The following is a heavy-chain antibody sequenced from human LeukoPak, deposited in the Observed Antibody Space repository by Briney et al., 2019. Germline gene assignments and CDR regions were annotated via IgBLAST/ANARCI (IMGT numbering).Heavy chain of an antibody. J-gene: IGHJ4*02. CDR3: TRALPRIQLWVGRLGHCSGGSCHSAPY. Sequence: PGGSLRLSCTASGFTFGDYAMSWFRQAPGKGLEWVGFIRSKAYGRTTEYAACVKGRFTISRDDSKSIAYLQMNSPKTEDTAVYYCTRALPRIQLWVGRLGHCSGGSCHSAPYWGQGTLVTVSS. CDR2: IRSKAYGRTT. V-gene: IGHV3-49*03. D-gene: IGHD2-15*01. CDR1: GFTFGDYA.